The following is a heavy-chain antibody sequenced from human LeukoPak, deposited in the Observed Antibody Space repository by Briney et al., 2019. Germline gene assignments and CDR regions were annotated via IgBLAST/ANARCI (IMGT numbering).Heavy chain of an antibody. D-gene: IGHD1-26*01. CDR3: AKSFTGSYLDYFDY. V-gene: IGHV3-30*02. CDR1: GFTFSSYG. Sequence: AGGSLRLSCAASGFTFSSYGMHWVRQAPGKGLEWVAFIQYDAGNRQYADSVKGRFTISRDNSKTTLYMQMNSLTAEDTAVYYCAKSFTGSYLDYFDYWGQGTLVTVSS. J-gene: IGHJ4*02. CDR2: IQYDAGNR.